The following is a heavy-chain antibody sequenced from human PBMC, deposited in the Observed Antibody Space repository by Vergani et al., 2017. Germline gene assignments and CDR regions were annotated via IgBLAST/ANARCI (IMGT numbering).Heavy chain of an antibody. CDR3: AREGRNNYYYYMDV. V-gene: IGHV4-61*10. CDR2: IYYSGST. CDR1: GGSVSSRSYH. D-gene: IGHD1-14*01. Sequence: QVQLQESGPGLVKPSETLSLTCTVSGGSVSSRSYHWSWIRQPAGKGLEWIGDIYYSGSTHYNPSLKRRGTISGDTSQNQFSLKLSPVAASGTAVYYCAREGRNNYYYYMDVWGKGTTVTVSS. J-gene: IGHJ6*03.